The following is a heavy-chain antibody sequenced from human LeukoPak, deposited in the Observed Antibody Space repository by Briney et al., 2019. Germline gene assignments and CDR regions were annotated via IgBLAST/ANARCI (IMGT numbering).Heavy chain of an antibody. V-gene: IGHV4-34*01. Sequence: SETLSLTCAVYGGSFSGYYWSWIRQPPGKGLEWIGEINHSGSTNYNPSLKSRDTISVDTSKNQFSLKLSSVTAADTAVYYCARGWTAMVTRCRGVHAFDIWGQGTMVTVSS. CDR1: GGSFSGYY. CDR3: ARGWTAMVTRCRGVHAFDI. CDR2: INHSGST. J-gene: IGHJ3*02. D-gene: IGHD5-18*01.